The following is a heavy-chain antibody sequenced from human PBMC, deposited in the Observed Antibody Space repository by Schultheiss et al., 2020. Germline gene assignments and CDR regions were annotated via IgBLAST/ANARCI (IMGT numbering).Heavy chain of an antibody. V-gene: IGHV4-4*07. CDR3: ARAIAASYTTGGMDV. J-gene: IGHJ6*02. CDR1: GGSISSYY. Sequence: SQTLSLTCTVSGGSISSYYWSWIRQPAGKGLEWIGRIYTSGSTNYNPSLKSRVTISVDKSKNQFSLKLSSVTAADTAVYYCARAIAASYTTGGMDVWGQGTTVTVSS. CDR2: IYTSGST. D-gene: IGHD6-13*01.